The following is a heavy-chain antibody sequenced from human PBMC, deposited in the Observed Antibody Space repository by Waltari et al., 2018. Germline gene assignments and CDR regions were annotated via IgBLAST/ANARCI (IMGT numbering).Heavy chain of an antibody. J-gene: IGHJ4*02. D-gene: IGHD3-3*01. CDR1: GCTLTELS. Sequence: QVQLVQSGAAVKKPGASVKVSCKFSGCTLTELSMTWLRPSPGKGLEWMGGFDPEDGETIYAQKFQGRVTMTEDTSTDTAYMELSSLRSEDTAVYYCATDYAIFGVGSPNFDYWGQGTLVTVSS. CDR3: ATDYAIFGVGSPNFDY. CDR2: FDPEDGET. V-gene: IGHV1-24*01.